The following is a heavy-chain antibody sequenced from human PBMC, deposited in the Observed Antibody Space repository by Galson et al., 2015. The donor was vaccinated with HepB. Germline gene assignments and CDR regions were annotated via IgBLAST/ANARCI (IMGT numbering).Heavy chain of an antibody. CDR2: IKQDGSEK. V-gene: IGHV3-7*01. D-gene: IGHD5-18*01. J-gene: IGHJ4*02. CDR3: AREQSGDTAMAIFDY. Sequence: SLRLSCAASGFTFSSYWMSWVRQAPGKGLEWVANIKQDGSEKYYADSVKGRFTISRDNAKNSLYLQMNSLIAEDTAVYYCAREQSGDTAMAIFDYWGQGTLVTVSS. CDR1: GFTFSSYW.